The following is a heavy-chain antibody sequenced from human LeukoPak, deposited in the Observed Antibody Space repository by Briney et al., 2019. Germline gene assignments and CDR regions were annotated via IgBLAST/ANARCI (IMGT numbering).Heavy chain of an antibody. CDR2: ISGRGGIT. Sequence: WGSLRLSCAASEFTFNNYAVSWVRQAPGQGLEWVSTISGRGGITYYADSVKGRFTISRDNSKNTVFLQMNSLRVDDTAVYYCAKALRETHRPVYSYYYMDVWGKGTTVTVSS. CDR3: AKALRETHRPVYSYYYMDV. D-gene: IGHD2-21*01. CDR1: EFTFNNYA. J-gene: IGHJ6*03. V-gene: IGHV3-23*01.